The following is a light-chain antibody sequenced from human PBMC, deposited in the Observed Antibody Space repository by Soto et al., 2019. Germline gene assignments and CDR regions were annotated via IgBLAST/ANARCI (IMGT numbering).Light chain of an antibody. V-gene: IGKV3-15*01. J-gene: IGKJ4*01. CDR2: GAS. CDR3: QQYSNWAPLT. Sequence: EIVMTQSPATLSVSLGDRATLSCRASQSVSSNLAWYQQKPGQAPRLLIYGASTRATGIPARFSGSGSGTEFTLTISSLQSEDFAVYYCQQYSNWAPLTFGGGAKVEIK. CDR1: QSVSSN.